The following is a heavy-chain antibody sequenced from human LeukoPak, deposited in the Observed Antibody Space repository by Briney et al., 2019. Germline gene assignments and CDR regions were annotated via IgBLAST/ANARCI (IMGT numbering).Heavy chain of an antibody. CDR3: AKSSSGTDNPVGFDP. D-gene: IGHD3-22*01. Sequence: GGSLGLSCAASGFTFSSYAMSWVRQAPRKGLEWVSTISASGISTYYADSVKGRFTISRDNSKNTLYLQMNSLRAEDTAVYYCAKSSSGTDNPVGFDPWGQGTLVTVSS. CDR2: ISASGIST. CDR1: GFTFSSYA. V-gene: IGHV3-23*01. J-gene: IGHJ5*02.